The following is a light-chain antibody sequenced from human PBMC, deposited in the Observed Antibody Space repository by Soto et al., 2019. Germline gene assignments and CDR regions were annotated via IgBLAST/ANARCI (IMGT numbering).Light chain of an antibody. CDR2: DGI. V-gene: IGLV2-23*01. CDR1: SSDVGSYNL. J-gene: IGLJ1*01. Sequence: QSALTQPASVSGSPGQSITISCTGTSSDVGSYNLVSWYQHHPGKAPKLMIYDGIKRPSGVSNRFSGSKSGNTASLTISCLQAEDEADYYCCSYAGTATFYVFGTGTKVTVL. CDR3: CSYAGTATFYV.